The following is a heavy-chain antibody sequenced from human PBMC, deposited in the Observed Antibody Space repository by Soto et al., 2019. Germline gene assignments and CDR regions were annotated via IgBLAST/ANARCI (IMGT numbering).Heavy chain of an antibody. CDR1: GYSFAGYW. CDR2: IDPSDSQT. D-gene: IGHD3-22*01. Sequence: GESLKISCKGSGYSFAGYWITWVRQKPGKGLEWMGRIDPSDSQTYYSPSFRGHVTISVTKSITTVFLQWSSLRASDTALYYCARQIYDSDTGPNFQYYFDSWGQGTPVTVS. V-gene: IGHV5-10-1*01. CDR3: ARQIYDSDTGPNFQYYFDS. J-gene: IGHJ4*02.